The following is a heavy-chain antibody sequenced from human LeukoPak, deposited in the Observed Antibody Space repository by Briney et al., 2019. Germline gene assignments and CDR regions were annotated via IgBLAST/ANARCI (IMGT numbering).Heavy chain of an antibody. CDR3: ARDTMIGGYFDY. Sequence: PGRSLRLSCAASGFTFSSYAMHWVRQAPGKGLEWVAVISYDGSNKYYADSVKGRFTISRDNSKNTLYLQMNSLRAEDTAVYYCARDTMIGGYFDYWGQGTQVTVSS. D-gene: IGHD3-22*01. CDR2: ISYDGSNK. CDR1: GFTFSSYA. J-gene: IGHJ4*02. V-gene: IGHV3-30*04.